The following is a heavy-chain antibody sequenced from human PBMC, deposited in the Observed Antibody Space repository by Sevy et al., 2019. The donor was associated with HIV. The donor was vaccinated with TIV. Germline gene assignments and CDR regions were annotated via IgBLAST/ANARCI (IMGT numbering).Heavy chain of an antibody. CDR3: ARHDSSGYYYS. V-gene: IGHV1-18*04. D-gene: IGHD3-22*01. Sequence: AAVKVSCKASGYTFTSYGISWVRQAPGQGLEWMGWISAYNGNTNYAQKLQGRVTMTTDTSTSTAYMDLRSLRSDDTAVYYCARHDSSGYYYSWGQGTLVTVSS. J-gene: IGHJ4*02. CDR2: ISAYNGNT. CDR1: GYTFTSYG.